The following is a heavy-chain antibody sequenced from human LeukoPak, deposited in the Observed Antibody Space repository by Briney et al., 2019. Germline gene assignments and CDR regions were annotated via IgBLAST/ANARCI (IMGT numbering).Heavy chain of an antibody. CDR1: GGSFSGYY. V-gene: IGHV4-34*01. D-gene: IGHD6-13*01. CDR2: INHSGST. Sequence: SETLSLTCAVYGGSFSGYYWSWIRQPPGKGLEWIGEINHSGSTNYNPSLKSRVTISVDTSKNQFSLKLSSVTAADTAVYYCARGEGSSSWYRAWASWFDPWGQGTLVTVSS. J-gene: IGHJ5*02. CDR3: ARGEGSSSWYRAWASWFDP.